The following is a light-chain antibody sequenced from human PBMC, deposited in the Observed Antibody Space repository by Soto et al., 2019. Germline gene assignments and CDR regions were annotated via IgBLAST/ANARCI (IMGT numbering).Light chain of an antibody. V-gene: IGKV1-5*01. Sequence: KQMTQSPSTLSPNVGARVTITCRASRSISDWLPWYQQKPGKAPELLIFDASSLKSGVPSRFSGSGSGTEFTLTISRLQPDDVATYYCLQYSSHSWTFGQGTKVDI. J-gene: IGKJ1*01. CDR2: DAS. CDR3: LQYSSHSWT. CDR1: RSISDW.